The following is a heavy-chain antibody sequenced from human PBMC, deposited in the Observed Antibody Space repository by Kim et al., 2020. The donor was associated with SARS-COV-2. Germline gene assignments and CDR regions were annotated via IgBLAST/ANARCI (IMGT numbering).Heavy chain of an antibody. CDR2: IKTDGSEK. D-gene: IGHD3-10*01. V-gene: IGHV3-7*01. CDR3: ARDEGSGSYS. J-gene: IGHJ5*02. CDR1: GFIFSSYW. Sequence: GGSLRLSCAASGFIFSSYWMSWVRQAPGKALEWVANIKTDGSEKYYVDSLKGRFTISRDNAKNSLYLQMNSLRAEDTAVYYCARDEGSGSYSWGQGTLVTVSS.